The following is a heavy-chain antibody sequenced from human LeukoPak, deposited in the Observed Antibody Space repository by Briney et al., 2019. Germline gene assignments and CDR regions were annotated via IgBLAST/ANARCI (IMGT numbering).Heavy chain of an antibody. CDR2: IYYSGST. J-gene: IGHJ5*02. CDR3: ARSGVPNYYDSSGYSDNWFDP. Sequence: SETLSLTCTVSGGSISSYYWSWIRQPPGKGLEWIGYIYYSGSTNYNPSLKSRVTISVDTSKNQFSLKLSSVTDADTAVYYCARSGVPNYYDSSGYSDNWFDPWGQGTLVTVSS. V-gene: IGHV4-59*01. D-gene: IGHD3-22*01. CDR1: GGSISSYY.